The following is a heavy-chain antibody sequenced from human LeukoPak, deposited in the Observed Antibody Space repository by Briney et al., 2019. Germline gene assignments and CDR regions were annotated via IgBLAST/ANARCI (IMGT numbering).Heavy chain of an antibody. CDR2: ISGSGGST. CDR3: ANYYGSGSYAHY. CDR1: GFTFSSYA. V-gene: IGHV3-23*01. Sequence: PGGSLRLSCAASGFTFSSYAINWVRQAPGKGLEWVSAISGSGGSTHYAGSVKGRFTISGDNSKNTLFLQMNSLRVEDTAVYYCANYYGSGSYAHYWGQGTLVTVSS. D-gene: IGHD3-10*01. J-gene: IGHJ4*02.